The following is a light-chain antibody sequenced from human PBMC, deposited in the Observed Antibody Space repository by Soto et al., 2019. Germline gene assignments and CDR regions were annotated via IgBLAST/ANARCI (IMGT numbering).Light chain of an antibody. Sequence: IQLTQSPSSLSASVGDRVTITCRASQGLSSYLAWYQQKPGKAPKLLIYAASTLQRVVPSRFSGSGSETDFPLTISILQPEFFAYYYCQQCFWHWTFGQGTKVEIK. CDR3: QQCFWHWT. CDR1: QGLSSY. V-gene: IGKV1-9*01. J-gene: IGKJ1*01. CDR2: AAS.